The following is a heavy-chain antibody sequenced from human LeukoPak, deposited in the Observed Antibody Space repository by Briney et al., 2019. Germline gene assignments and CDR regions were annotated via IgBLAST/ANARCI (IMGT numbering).Heavy chain of an antibody. V-gene: IGHV4-34*01. CDR3: ARDPATYGDYNFDY. D-gene: IGHD4-17*01. J-gene: IGHJ4*02. Sequence: SQTLSLTCGVSGGSFSISYWSWIRQPPGKGLEWIGQIYHSGGANYNPSLRSRVTISIDTSKNQLSLRLSSVAAADTAVYYCARDPATYGDYNFDYWGQGTLVTVSS. CDR1: GGSFSISY. CDR2: IYHSGGA.